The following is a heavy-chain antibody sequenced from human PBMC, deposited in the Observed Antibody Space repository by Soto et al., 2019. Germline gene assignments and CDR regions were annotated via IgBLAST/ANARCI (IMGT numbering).Heavy chain of an antibody. CDR1: GGSISSYY. CDR2: IYYSGST. D-gene: IGHD5-18*01. V-gene: IGHV4-59*01. J-gene: IGHJ5*02. CDR3: ARADTAMDYNWFDP. Sequence: QVQLQESGPGLVKPSETLSLTCTVSGGSISSYYWSWIRQPPGKGLEWIGYIYYSGSTNYNPSLKSRITISVDTSKSQFSLKLSSVTAADTAVYYCARADTAMDYNWFDPWGQGTLVTVSS.